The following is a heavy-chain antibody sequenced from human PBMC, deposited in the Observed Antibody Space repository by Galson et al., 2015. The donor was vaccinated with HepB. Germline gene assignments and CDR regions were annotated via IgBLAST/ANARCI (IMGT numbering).Heavy chain of an antibody. CDR2: ISGSGGST. D-gene: IGHD4-17*01. CDR3: AKSVEDYGDYSTDYYYMDV. Sequence: SLRLSCAASGFTFSSYAMSWVRQAPGKGLEWVSAISGSGGSTYYADSVKGRFTISRDNSKNTLYLQMNSLRAEDTAVYYCAKSVEDYGDYSTDYYYMDVWGKGTTVTVSS. CDR1: GFTFSSYA. V-gene: IGHV3-23*01. J-gene: IGHJ6*03.